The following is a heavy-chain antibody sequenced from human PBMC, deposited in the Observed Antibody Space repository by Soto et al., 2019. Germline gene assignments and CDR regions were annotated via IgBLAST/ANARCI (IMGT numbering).Heavy chain of an antibody. CDR2: ISGSDGST. J-gene: IGHJ4*02. CDR1: GFTFSSYA. D-gene: IGHD3-10*01. CDR3: ARRIRYGSGSHYFDY. Sequence: EVQLLESGGGLVQPGGSLRLSCAASGFTFSSYAMSWVRQAPGKGLAWVSAISGSDGSTHYADSVKARFTISRDNLKNVLYLQMNSLRAEDTAIYYCARRIRYGSGSHYFDYWGQGTLVTVSS. V-gene: IGHV3-23*01.